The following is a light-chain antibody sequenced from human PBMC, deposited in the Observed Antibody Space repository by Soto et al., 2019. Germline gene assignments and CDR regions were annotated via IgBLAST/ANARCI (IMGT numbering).Light chain of an antibody. CDR1: QGITKY. J-gene: IGKJ3*01. V-gene: IGKV1-27*01. CDR3: QKYNSAPYT. CDR2: TAS. Sequence: DIQMTQSPSSLSASVGDRVTITCRASQGITKYLAWYQQKPGKVPNLLIHTASTLQSGVPSRFSSSGYGTDFTLSISSLQPEDVATYYCQKYNSAPYTFGPGTKVDIK.